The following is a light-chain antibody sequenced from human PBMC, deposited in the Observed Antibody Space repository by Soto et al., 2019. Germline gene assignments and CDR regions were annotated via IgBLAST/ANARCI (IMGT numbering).Light chain of an antibody. V-gene: IGKV3-20*01. Sequence: EIVLTQSPGTLSLSPGERATLSCRASQGLSSNYLAWYQQKPGQAPRLLIYGASSRASGIPDRFSGSGSGTDFTLTISSVEPEDFAVYYCHHYGRSAIFTLGPGTTVDIK. CDR3: HHYGRSAIFT. CDR1: QGLSSNY. CDR2: GAS. J-gene: IGKJ3*01.